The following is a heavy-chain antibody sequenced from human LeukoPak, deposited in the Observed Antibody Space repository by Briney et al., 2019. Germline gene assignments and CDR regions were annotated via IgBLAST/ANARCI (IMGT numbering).Heavy chain of an antibody. J-gene: IGHJ3*02. D-gene: IGHD3-22*01. CDR1: GFTFSSYG. Sequence: GGSLRLSCAASGFTFSSYGMHWVRQAPGKGLEWVAVIWYDGSNKYYADSVKGQFTISRDNSKNTLYLQMNSLRAEDTAVYYCARGSPVTYYYDSSGYYRDAFDIWGQGTMVTVSS. V-gene: IGHV3-33*01. CDR3: ARGSPVTYYYDSSGYYRDAFDI. CDR2: IWYDGSNK.